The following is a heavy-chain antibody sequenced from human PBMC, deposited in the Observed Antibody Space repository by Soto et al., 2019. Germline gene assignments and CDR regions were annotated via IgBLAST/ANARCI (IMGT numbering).Heavy chain of an antibody. CDR1: GGSISSGDYY. D-gene: IGHD6-6*01. CDR3: ARDRPGSSSSRDWFDP. V-gene: IGHV4-30-4*01. Sequence: QVQLQESGPGLVKPSQTLSLTCTVSGGSISSGDYYWSWIRQPPGKGLEWIGYIYYSGSTYYNPSRKSRVTISVDTSKNQFSLKLSSVTAADTAVYYCARDRPGSSSSRDWFDPWGQGTLVTVSS. CDR2: IYYSGST. J-gene: IGHJ5*02.